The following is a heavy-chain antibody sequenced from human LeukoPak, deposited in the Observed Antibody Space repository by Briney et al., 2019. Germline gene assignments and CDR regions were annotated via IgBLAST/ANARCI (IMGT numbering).Heavy chain of an antibody. CDR3: ARWGDGKRFDY. Sequence: PGRSLRLSCAASGFTFSSHGMNWVRQAPGKGLEWVADIWYDGSNKYYADSVKGRFTISRDNSKNTLYLQMNSLRDEDTAMYYCARWGDGKRFDYWGQGTLVTVSS. D-gene: IGHD2-21*02. CDR2: IWYDGSNK. CDR1: GFTFSSHG. J-gene: IGHJ4*02. V-gene: IGHV3-33*01.